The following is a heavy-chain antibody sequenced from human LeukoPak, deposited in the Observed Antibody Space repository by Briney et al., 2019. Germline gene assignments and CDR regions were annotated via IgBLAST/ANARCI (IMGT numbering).Heavy chain of an antibody. CDR1: GASISSGTYS. V-gene: IGHV4-30-2*01. J-gene: IGHJ5*02. CDR3: ARGDGSGSGRWFDP. Sequence: KTSETLSLTCTVSGASISSGTYSWSWIPQPPGEGLEWIGYIYHTGSTYYNPSLKGRVTISVDRSKNQFSLNLNFVTAADTALYYCARGDGSGSGRWFDPWGQGTLITVSS. CDR2: IYHTGST. D-gene: IGHD3-10*01.